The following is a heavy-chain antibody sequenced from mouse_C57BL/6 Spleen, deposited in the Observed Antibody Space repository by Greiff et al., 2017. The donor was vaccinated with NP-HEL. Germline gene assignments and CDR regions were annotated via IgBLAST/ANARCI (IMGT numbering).Heavy chain of an antibody. D-gene: IGHD1-1*01. V-gene: IGHV1-52*01. J-gene: IGHJ2*01. CDR3: ARRGYTVVATGFDY. CDR1: GYTFTSYW. CDR2: IDPSDSET. Sequence: QVQLQQPGAELVRPGSSVKLSCKASGYTFTSYWMHWVKQRPIQGLEWIGNIDPSDSETHYNQKFKDKATLTVDKSSSTAYMQLSSLTSEDSSVYYCARRGYTVVATGFDYWGQGTTLTVSS.